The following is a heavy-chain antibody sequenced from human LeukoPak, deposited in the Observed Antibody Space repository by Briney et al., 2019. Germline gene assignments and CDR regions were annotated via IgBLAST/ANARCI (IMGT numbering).Heavy chain of an antibody. D-gene: IGHD3-10*01. CDR1: GFTFSDYY. J-gene: IGHJ4*02. V-gene: IGHV3-11*01. CDR3: AKGLYVWFGELLLDY. Sequence: GGSLRLSCAASGFTFSDYYMSWIRQAPGKGLEWVSYISSSGSTIYYADSVKGRFTISRDNAKNSLYLQMNSLRAEDTAVYYCAKGLYVWFGELLLDYWGQGTLVTVSS. CDR2: ISSSGSTI.